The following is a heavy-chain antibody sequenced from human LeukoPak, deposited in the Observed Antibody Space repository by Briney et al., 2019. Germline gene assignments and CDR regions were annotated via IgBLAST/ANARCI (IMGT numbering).Heavy chain of an antibody. CDR2: INHSGST. J-gene: IGHJ4*02. D-gene: IGHD5-12*01. CDR3: ARGLGYDVDY. Sequence: SETLSLTCAVYGGSFSGYYWSWIRQPPGKGLEWIGEINHSGSTNYNPSLKSRVTISVDTSKNQFSLKLSSVTAADTAVYYCARGLGYDVDYWGQGTLATVSS. CDR1: GGSFSGYY. V-gene: IGHV4-34*01.